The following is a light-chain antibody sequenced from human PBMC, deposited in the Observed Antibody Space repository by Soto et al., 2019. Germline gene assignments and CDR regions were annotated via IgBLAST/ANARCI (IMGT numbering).Light chain of an antibody. CDR1: QSLSSSY. V-gene: IGKV3-20*01. J-gene: IGKJ2*01. Sequence: EIVLTQFPGTLSLSPGERATLSCRPSQSLSSSYLVWYQQKPGQAPRLLIYAASRRATGIPDRFSGSASATEYTITISRLEPEDSAVYYGKQQGTFGQGKKLEIK. CDR3: KQQGT. CDR2: AAS.